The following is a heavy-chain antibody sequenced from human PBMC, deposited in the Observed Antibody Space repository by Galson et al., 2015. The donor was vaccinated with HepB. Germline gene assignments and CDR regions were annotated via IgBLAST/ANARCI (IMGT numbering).Heavy chain of an antibody. CDR3: AKRSASGAYYDS. D-gene: IGHD3-10*01. V-gene: IGHV3-23*01. Sequence: SLRLSCAASRFTFNNYGMAWVRQAPGKGPEWVSTITASGGDTFYAGSVKGRFTTSRDNSKNMFFLQMNSLRAEDSAEYYCAKRSASGAYYDSWGQGTLVTVSS. CDR1: RFTFNNYG. J-gene: IGHJ4*02. CDR2: ITASGGDT.